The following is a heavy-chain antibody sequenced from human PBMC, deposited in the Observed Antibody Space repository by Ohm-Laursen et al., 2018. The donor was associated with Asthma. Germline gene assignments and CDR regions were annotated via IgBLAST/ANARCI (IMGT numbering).Heavy chain of an antibody. Sequence: VSSVKVSCKASGGTFSSYAISWVRQAPGQGLEWMGGIIPIFGTANYAQKFQGRVTITADESTSTAYMELSSLRSEDTAVYYCARDRERFRELLPLDIWGQGTMVTVSS. CDR1: GGTFSSYA. CDR3: ARDRERFRELLPLDI. D-gene: IGHD1-26*01. CDR2: IIPIFGTA. V-gene: IGHV1-69*01. J-gene: IGHJ3*02.